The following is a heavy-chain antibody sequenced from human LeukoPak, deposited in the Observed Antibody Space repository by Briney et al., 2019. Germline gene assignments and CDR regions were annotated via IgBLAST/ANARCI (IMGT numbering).Heavy chain of an antibody. D-gene: IGHD3-10*01. J-gene: IGHJ4*02. CDR3: ARALWVFDY. CDR2: IKQDGSEK. CDR1: GFTFSSYW. Sequence: GGSLRLSCAASGFTFSSYWMSWVRHAPGKGLERVANIKQDGSEKYYVDSVKGRFTISRDNAKNSLYLQMNSVRAENTPPYYSARALWVFDYWGQGTLVTVPS. V-gene: IGHV3-7*01.